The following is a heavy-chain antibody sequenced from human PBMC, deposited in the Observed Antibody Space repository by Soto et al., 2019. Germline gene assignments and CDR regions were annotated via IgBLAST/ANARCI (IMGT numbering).Heavy chain of an antibody. CDR2: IYWDDDK. V-gene: IGHV2-5*02. CDR3: AHGTTVTPRDHDAFDI. D-gene: IGHD4-17*01. Sequence: QITLKESGPTLVKPTQTLTLTCTFSGFSLSTSGVGVGWIRQPPGKALEWLALIYWDDDKRYSPSLKSRLTITKDTSKNQVVLTMTNMDHVDTATYYCAHGTTVTPRDHDAFDIWGQGTMVTVSS. J-gene: IGHJ3*02. CDR1: GFSLSTSGVG.